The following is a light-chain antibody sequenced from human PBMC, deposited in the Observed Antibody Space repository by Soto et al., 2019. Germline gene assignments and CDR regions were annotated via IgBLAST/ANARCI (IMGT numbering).Light chain of an antibody. CDR3: QQYNKWPPT. J-gene: IGKJ1*01. V-gene: IGKV3-11*01. Sequence: EIVLTQSPATLSLSPGERATLSCRASQSVSSYLAWYQQKPGQAPRLLIYDASNRATGIPARFSGSGSGTEFTLTISSLQSEDFAVYHCQQYNKWPPTFGQGTKVDIK. CDR1: QSVSSY. CDR2: DAS.